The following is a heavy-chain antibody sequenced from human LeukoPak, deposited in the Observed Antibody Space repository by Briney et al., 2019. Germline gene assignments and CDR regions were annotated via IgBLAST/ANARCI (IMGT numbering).Heavy chain of an antibody. J-gene: IGHJ4*02. CDR3: ARATYYDFWSGYYSPVPRFDY. CDR1: GGSISSYY. D-gene: IGHD3-3*01. CDR2: IYYSGST. Sequence: PSETLSLTCTVSGGSISSYYWSWIRQPPGKGLEWIGYIYYSGSTNYNPSLESRVTISVDTSKNQFSLKLSSVTAADTAVYYCARATYYDFWSGYYSPVPRFDYWGQGTLVTVSS. V-gene: IGHV4-59*01.